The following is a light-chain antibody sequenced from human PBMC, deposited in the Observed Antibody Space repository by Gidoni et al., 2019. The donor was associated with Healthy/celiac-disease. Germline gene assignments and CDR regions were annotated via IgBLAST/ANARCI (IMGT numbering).Light chain of an antibody. CDR1: HSSLHSKGYNY. V-gene: IGKV2-28*01. J-gene: IGKJ5*01. CDR2: LGS. CDR3: MQALQTP. Sequence: IVTTQSALLLPATPGEPASISCRCSHSSLHSKGYNYLDWYLQKPRQSPQLLIYLGSKRAAGDPDRFSGSGSDTDFTLRIRRVEAEDVGVYYYMQALQTPFGQGTQLEIK.